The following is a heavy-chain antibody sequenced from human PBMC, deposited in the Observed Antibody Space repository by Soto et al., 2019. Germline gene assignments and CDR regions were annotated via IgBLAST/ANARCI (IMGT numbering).Heavy chain of an antibody. V-gene: IGHV3-23*01. CDR1: GFTFSSYA. CDR2: ISGSGGST. Sequence: LRLSCAASGFTFSSYAMSWVRQAPGKGLEWVSAISGSGGSTYYADSVKGRFTISRDNSKNTLYLQMNSLRAEDTAVYYCAKGLKVTTEFDYWGQGTLVTVSS. J-gene: IGHJ4*02. CDR3: AKGLKVTTEFDY. D-gene: IGHD4-4*01.